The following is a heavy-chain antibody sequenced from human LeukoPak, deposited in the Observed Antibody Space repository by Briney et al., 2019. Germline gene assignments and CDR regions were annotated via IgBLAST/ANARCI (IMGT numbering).Heavy chain of an antibody. J-gene: IGHJ6*02. CDR2: IIPMVGIA. CDR1: GGTLSSYG. Sequence: GASVKVSCKASGGTLSSYGISWVRQAPGHGLEWMGRIIPMVGIANYAQKIQGRVTITADKSTSTAYMELSSLRSEDTAVYYCARGHGSSNYDILTGSDDYYGMDVWGQGTTVTVSS. V-gene: IGHV1-69*04. D-gene: IGHD3-9*01. CDR3: ARGHGSSNYDILTGSDDYYGMDV.